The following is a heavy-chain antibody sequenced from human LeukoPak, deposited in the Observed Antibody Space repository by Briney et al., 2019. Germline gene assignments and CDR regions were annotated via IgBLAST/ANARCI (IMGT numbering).Heavy chain of an antibody. D-gene: IGHD2/OR15-2a*01. CDR2: IKSKGDGGTT. CDR3: TKDDPTNRS. J-gene: IGHJ4*02. V-gene: IGHV3-15*01. CDR1: GFTFSNAW. Sequence: PGGSLRLSCAASGFTFSNAWMGWVRQAPGKGLEWVGRIKSKGDGGTTEYAAPVKGRVTISRDDSKNTLYLQMNSLKTEDTAMYYCTKDDPTNRSWGQGTLVTVSS.